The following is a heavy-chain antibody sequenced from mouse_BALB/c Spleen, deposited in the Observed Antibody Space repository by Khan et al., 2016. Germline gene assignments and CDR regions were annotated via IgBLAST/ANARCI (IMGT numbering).Heavy chain of an antibody. V-gene: IGHV5-9*03. J-gene: IGHJ3*01. D-gene: IGHD2-10*02. CDR1: GFTFSSYT. Sequence: EVELVESGGGLVKPGGSLKLSCTASGFTFSSYTMSWVRQTPEKRLEWVATISSGGCNTYYPASVKGRFTISRDHAKNNLYLQMSSLRSEDTALYYYARGYGNRAWFAYWGQGTLVTVSA. CDR2: ISSGGCNT. CDR3: ARGYGNRAWFAY.